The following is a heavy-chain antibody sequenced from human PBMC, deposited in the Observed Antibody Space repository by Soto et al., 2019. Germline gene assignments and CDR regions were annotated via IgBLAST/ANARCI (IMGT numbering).Heavy chain of an antibody. J-gene: IGHJ5*01. D-gene: IGHD2-2*01. CDR2: IKQDGSKK. CDR3: ARGTCSSSTCYAIWFDP. Sequence: GSLRLSCAASGFTFSNYWMSWVRQAPGKGPEWVANIKQDGSKKYYVDSVKGRFTISRDNAKNSLYLQMNSLRAEDTAVYYCARGTCSSSTCYAIWFDPWGQGTLVTVSS. V-gene: IGHV3-7*01. CDR1: GFTFSNYW.